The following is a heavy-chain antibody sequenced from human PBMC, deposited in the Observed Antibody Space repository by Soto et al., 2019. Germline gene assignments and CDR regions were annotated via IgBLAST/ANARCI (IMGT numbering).Heavy chain of an antibody. CDR1: GYSFTSYW. V-gene: IGHV5-51*01. J-gene: IGHJ6*02. CDR3: ARFRTVVRGDYFSSGMDV. D-gene: IGHD2-15*01. Sequence: GESLKTSCKGSGYSFTSYWIGLVRQMPGKGLEWMGIIYPGDSDTRYSPSCQGQVTIPADKSLSVAYLQCGRLKTSDTDMYYCARFRTVVRGDYFSSGMDVWGQGTTVTVSS. CDR2: IYPGDSDT.